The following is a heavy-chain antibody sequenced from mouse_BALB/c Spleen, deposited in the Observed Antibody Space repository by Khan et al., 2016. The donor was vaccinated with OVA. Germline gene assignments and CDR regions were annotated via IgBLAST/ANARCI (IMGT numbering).Heavy chain of an antibody. D-gene: IGHD3-1*01. Sequence: EVQLQESGPGLVKPSQSLSLSCSVTAYSITSGYFWNWIRQFPGNKLEWMSYIRYDGNSNYNPSLKNRISITRDTSRNQFFLKLISVTPEDTATCFCARGGSSGPAWFAYWGQGTLVTVSA. J-gene: IGHJ3*01. CDR2: IRYDGNS. CDR3: ARGGSSGPAWFAY. V-gene: IGHV3-6*02. CDR1: AYSITSGYF.